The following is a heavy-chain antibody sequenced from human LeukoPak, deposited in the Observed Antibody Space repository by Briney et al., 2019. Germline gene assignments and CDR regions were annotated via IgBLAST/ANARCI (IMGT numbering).Heavy chain of an antibody. CDR3: ATGGAYCGGDCYSFDY. J-gene: IGHJ4*02. D-gene: IGHD2-21*02. Sequence: ASVNVSCTVSGYTLTELSMHWVRQAPGKGLEWMGGFDPEDGETIYAQKFQGRVTMTEDTSTDTAYMELSSLRSEDTAVYYCATGGAYCGGDCYSFDYWGQGTLVTVSS. CDR2: FDPEDGET. V-gene: IGHV1-24*01. CDR1: GYTLTELS.